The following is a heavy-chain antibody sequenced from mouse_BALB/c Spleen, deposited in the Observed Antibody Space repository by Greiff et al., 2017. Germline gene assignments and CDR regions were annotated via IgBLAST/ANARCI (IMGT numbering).Heavy chain of an antibody. D-gene: IGHD3-1*01. CDR2: ISRGSSTN. J-gene: IGHJ3*01. CDR1: GFTFSSFG. CDR3: ADSGRDDDFAY. V-gene: IGHV5-17*02. Sequence: EVKLMESGGGLVQPGGSRKLSCAASGFTFSSFGMHWVRQTPEKGLGWVAYISRGSSTNYYADTVKGRFTITRDNPKNTLFLQMTSLRAEDTAMYSCADSGRDDDFAYWGQGTLVTVSA.